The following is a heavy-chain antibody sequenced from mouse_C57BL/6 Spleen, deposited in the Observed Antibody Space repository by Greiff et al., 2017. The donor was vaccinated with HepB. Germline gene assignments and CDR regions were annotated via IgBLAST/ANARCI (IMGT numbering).Heavy chain of an antibody. D-gene: IGHD2-4*01. CDR1: GFTFSDYG. Sequence: EVKLQESGGGLVKPGGSLKLSCAASGFTFSDYGMHWVRQAPEKGLEWVAYISSGSSTIYYADTVKGRFTISRDNAKNTLFLQMTSLRSEDTAMYYCARYDYDDYFDYWGQGTTLTVSS. J-gene: IGHJ2*01. V-gene: IGHV5-17*01. CDR3: ARYDYDDYFDY. CDR2: ISSGSSTI.